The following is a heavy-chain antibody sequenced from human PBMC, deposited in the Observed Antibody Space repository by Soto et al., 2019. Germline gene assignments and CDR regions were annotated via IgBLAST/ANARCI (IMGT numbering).Heavy chain of an antibody. CDR2: VFYSGSA. J-gene: IGHJ4*02. D-gene: IGHD4-17*01. CDR1: GGSISGNY. V-gene: IGHV4-59*01. Sequence: SETLSLTCTVSGGSISGNYWNWIRQPPGKGLEWMGYVFYSGSANYNPSFKSRVTISIDTSKRQFSLKLNSVTAADTAVYYCARDRSPYGDYESYWGQGILVTVSS. CDR3: ARDRSPYGDYESY.